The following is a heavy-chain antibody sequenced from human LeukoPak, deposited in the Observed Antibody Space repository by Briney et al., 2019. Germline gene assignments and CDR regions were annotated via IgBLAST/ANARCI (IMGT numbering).Heavy chain of an antibody. D-gene: IGHD6-19*01. J-gene: IGHJ4*02. CDR1: GYTFTSSG. V-gene: IGHV1-18*01. CDR2: ISTYNGYS. CDR3: AKNSSGAYSDY. Sequence: ASVKVSCKTSGYTFTSSGITWVRQAPRQGLEWMGWISTYNGYSNYAQNLQGRVTMTADTSTSTAYMELSSLRSDDTAVYYRAKNSSGAYSDYWGQGTLVTVSS.